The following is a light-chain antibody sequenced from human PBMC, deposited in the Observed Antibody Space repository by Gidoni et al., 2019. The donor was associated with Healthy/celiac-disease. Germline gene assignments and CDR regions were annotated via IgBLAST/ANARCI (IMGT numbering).Light chain of an antibody. CDR2: DAS. CDR3: QXXXNLXXT. J-gene: IGKJ5*01. CDR1: QHISNY. Sequence: IQMTQYPSSLSASVGDRVTITCQASQHISNYLNWYQQKPGKAPKLLIYDASNLETGVPSRFXGSGSXTDFTFTIXXXQPXXIAXXXCQXXXNLXXTFXXGTRLEIK. V-gene: IGKV1-33*01.